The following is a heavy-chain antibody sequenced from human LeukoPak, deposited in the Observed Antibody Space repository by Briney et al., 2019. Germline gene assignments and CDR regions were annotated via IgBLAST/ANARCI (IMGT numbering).Heavy chain of an antibody. CDR2: VHYSGST. Sequence: SETLSLTCTVSGGSISTYYWSWIQQPPGKGLEWIGYVHYSGSTRYSPSLKSRVTISVDTSKNQFSLKLTSVTAADTAVYYCATNSGDYYWYFDLWGRGTLVTVSS. J-gene: IGHJ2*01. CDR3: ATNSGDYYWYFDL. V-gene: IGHV4-59*01. CDR1: GGSISTYY. D-gene: IGHD1-26*01.